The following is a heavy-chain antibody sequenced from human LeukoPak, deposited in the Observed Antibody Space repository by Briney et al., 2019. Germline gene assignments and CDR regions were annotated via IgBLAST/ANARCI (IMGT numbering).Heavy chain of an antibody. Sequence: PSETLSLTCTVSGGSISNYYWSWIRQPPGKGLEWIGYIYYSGSTNYNPSLKSRVTISVDTSKNQFSLKLTSVTAADTAVYYCARIDDVYYYGSRNISPGWVDPWGQGTLVTVSS. CDR1: GGSISNYY. CDR3: ARIDDVYYYGSRNISPGWVDP. CDR2: IYYSGST. J-gene: IGHJ5*02. D-gene: IGHD3-10*01. V-gene: IGHV4-59*12.